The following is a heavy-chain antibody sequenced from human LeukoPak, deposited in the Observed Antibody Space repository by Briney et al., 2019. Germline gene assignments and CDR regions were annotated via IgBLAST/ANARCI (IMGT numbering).Heavy chain of an antibody. CDR2: ISSSTSHI. J-gene: IGHJ3*01. V-gene: IGHV3-21*01. CDR1: GFTFSTYS. CDR3: ARDYAKLGYCSGTSCPDAFDF. Sequence: PGGSLRLSCAASGFTFSTYSMNWVRQAPGKGLEWVSSISSSTSHIYYADSVKGRFTISRDNAKNSLYLQMNSLRAEDTAVYYCARDYAKLGYCSGTSCPDAFDFWGQGTMVTVSS. D-gene: IGHD2-2*03.